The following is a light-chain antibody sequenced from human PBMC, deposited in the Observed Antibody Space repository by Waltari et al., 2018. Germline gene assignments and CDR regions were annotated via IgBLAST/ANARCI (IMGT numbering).Light chain of an antibody. CDR1: QSLVHSDGNTY. CDR2: QVS. Sequence: DVVMTQSPLSLPVTLGQPASISCRSSQSLVHSDGNTYLNWFQQRQGQSPRRLIYQVSTRDSGVPDRFSGSGSGTDFTRGLSRVEVEDIGVYNCMHRTHWPVGTFGQGTKGKSN. CDR3: MHRTHWPVGT. J-gene: IGKJ1*01. V-gene: IGKV2-30*02.